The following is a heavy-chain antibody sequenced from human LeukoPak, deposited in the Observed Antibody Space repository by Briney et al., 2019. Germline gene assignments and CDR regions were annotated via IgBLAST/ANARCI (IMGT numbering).Heavy chain of an antibody. CDR1: GFTFSSYW. CDR2: INSDGSST. V-gene: IGHV3-74*01. Sequence: PGGSLRLSCAASGFTFSSYWMHWVRQAPGKGLVWVSRINSDGSSTSYADSVKGRFTISRDNAKITLYLQMNSLRAEDTAVYYCARDEYFGNFDYWGQGTLVTVSS. CDR3: ARDEYFGNFDY. D-gene: IGHD3-9*01. J-gene: IGHJ4*02.